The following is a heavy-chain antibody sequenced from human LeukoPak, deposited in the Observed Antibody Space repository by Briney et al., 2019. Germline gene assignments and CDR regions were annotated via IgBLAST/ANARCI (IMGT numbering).Heavy chain of an antibody. CDR3: ARERWELLGGLRYFDY. J-gene: IGHJ4*02. CDR2: IIPIFGTA. D-gene: IGHD1-26*01. CDR1: GGTFSSYA. Sequence: ASVKVSCKASGGTFSSYAISWVRQALGQGLEWMGGIIPIFGTANYAQKFQGRVTITTDESTSTAYMELSSLRSEDTAVYYCARERWELLGGLRYFDYWGQGTLVTVSS. V-gene: IGHV1-69*05.